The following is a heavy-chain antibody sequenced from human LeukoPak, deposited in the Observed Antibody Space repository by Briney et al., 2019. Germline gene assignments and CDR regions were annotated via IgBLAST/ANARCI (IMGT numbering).Heavy chain of an antibody. J-gene: IGHJ4*02. V-gene: IGHV4-61*10. CDR3: ASPQNDY. CDR2: VYNSGST. CDR1: GGSISSASYY. Sequence: SETLSLTCSVSGGSISSASYYWSWIRQPAGKGLEWIGRVYNSGSTNYNPSLKSRVTISLDTSKNQFFLNLSSVTAADTAVYYCASPQNDYWGQGTLVTVSS.